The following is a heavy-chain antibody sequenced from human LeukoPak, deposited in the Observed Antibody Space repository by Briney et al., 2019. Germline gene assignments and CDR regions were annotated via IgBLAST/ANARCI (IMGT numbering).Heavy chain of an antibody. D-gene: IGHD3-10*01. Sequence: GGSLRLSCAASGFTVSSNYMSWVRQAPGKGLEWVSLIYSGGSTYYADSVKGRFTISRDNSKNTLYPQMNSLRAEDTAVYYCASGSGSYRTPYYYMDVWGKGTTVTVSS. J-gene: IGHJ6*03. CDR3: ASGSGSYRTPYYYMDV. CDR1: GFTVSSNY. CDR2: IYSGGST. V-gene: IGHV3-53*01.